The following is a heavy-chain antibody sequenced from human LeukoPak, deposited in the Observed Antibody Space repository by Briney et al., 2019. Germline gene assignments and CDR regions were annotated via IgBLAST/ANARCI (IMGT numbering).Heavy chain of an antibody. CDR3: ARNNPTGDGTGY. CDR2: INHSGST. CDR1: GGSFSGYY. Sequence: PSETLSLTCAVYGGSFSGYYWSWIRQPPGKGLEWIGEINHSGSTNYNPSLKSRVTISVDTSKNQFSLKLSSVTAADTAVYYCARNNPTGDGTGYWGQGTLVTVSS. D-gene: IGHD7-27*01. V-gene: IGHV4-34*01. J-gene: IGHJ4*02.